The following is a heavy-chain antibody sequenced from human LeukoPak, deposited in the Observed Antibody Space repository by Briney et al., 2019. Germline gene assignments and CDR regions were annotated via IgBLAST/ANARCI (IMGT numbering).Heavy chain of an antibody. CDR2: IYYSGST. Sequence: SETLSLTCTVSGGSISSSNAYWSWIRQPPGKGLEWIGSIYYSGSTSYNPSLKSRVTISLDRSKNQFSLRLTSVTAADAAVYYCASYCSTTSCPFDYWGQGTLVTVSS. CDR1: GGSISSSNAY. J-gene: IGHJ4*02. D-gene: IGHD2-2*01. CDR3: ASYCSTTSCPFDY. V-gene: IGHV4-39*07.